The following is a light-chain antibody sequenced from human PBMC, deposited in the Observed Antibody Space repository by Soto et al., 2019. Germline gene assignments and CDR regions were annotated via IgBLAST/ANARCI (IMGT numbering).Light chain of an antibody. J-gene: IGKJ4*01. V-gene: IGKV1-12*01. CDR1: QGISSY. CDR3: QQANNFPLA. CDR2: AAS. Sequence: DIQMTQSPSSVSASVGDRITITCRASQGISSYLGWYQQKPGTAPKLLIYAASSLQSGVPSRYSGSGSGTDFTLTISSLQPEDFATDYCQQANNFPLAFGGGTKVEIK.